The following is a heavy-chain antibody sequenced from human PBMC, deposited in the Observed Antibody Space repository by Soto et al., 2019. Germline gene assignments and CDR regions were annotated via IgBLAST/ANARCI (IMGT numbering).Heavy chain of an antibody. Sequence: QVQLVQSGAEVKKPGASVTVSCKASGYTFTNYGINWVRQAPGQGLEWMGWISAYSGHTNYAQKLQDRVTMTTDTSTSTAYMXLXSLRSDDTAVYYCARRPHLADNVELDYWGQGTLVTVSS. J-gene: IGHJ4*02. CDR3: ARRPHLADNVELDY. CDR2: ISAYSGHT. V-gene: IGHV1-18*01. CDR1: GYTFTNYG. D-gene: IGHD6-19*01.